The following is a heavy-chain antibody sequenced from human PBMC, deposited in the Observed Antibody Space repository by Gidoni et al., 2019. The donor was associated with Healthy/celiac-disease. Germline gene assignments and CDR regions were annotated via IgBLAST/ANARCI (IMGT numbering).Heavy chain of an antibody. J-gene: IGHJ4*02. CDR2: IYYSGST. Sequence: ISSTTYYWGWIRQPPGKGLELIGTIYYSGSTYYNTSLKSRLTVYVDTSKNQFSLKLSSVTAADTAVYYCAGHVGYVDYWGQGTLVTVSS. CDR1: ISSTTYY. CDR3: AGHVGYVDY. V-gene: IGHV4-39*01.